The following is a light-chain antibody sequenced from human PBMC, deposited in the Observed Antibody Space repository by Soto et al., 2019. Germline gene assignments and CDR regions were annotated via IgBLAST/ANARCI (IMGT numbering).Light chain of an antibody. CDR2: RNH. Sequence: QSVLTQPPSVSGAPGQRVTISCTGTRSNIGAGYDVHWYQQIPGTAPKLLIYRNHDRPSGVPDRFSGSKSGTSASLTITGLQAEDEADYYCSSYTSTLGVFGGGTKVTVL. V-gene: IGLV1-40*01. CDR3: SSYTSTLGV. CDR1: RSNIGAGYD. J-gene: IGLJ3*02.